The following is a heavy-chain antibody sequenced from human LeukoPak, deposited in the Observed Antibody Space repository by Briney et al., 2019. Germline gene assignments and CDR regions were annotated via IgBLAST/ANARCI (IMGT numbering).Heavy chain of an antibody. CDR3: ARGRVSSSTWYSTYYYFFYMDF. V-gene: IGHV4-61*03. CDR2: VDHTGST. J-gene: IGHJ6*03. Sequence: SETLSLTCTVSNYSISSGYYWTWIRQPPGKGLEWIRYVDHTGSTKFNPSLNGRVSISRDTSKNFFSLRLRSVTAADTAVYFCARGRVSSSTWYSTYYYFFYMDFWGKGTTVTVSS. CDR1: NYSISSGYY. D-gene: IGHD4-11*01.